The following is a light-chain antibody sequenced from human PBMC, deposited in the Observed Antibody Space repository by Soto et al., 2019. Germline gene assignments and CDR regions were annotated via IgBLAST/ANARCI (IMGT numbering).Light chain of an antibody. CDR3: QQYNGWPLT. CDR1: QSVSSD. V-gene: IGKV3-15*01. CDR2: TAS. Sequence: EIVMTQSPATLSVSPGERATLSCRTSQSVSSDLAWYQQKPGQAPRLLIYTASTRATGIPARFSGSGSGTEFTLTLSSLQSEDFAVYYCQQYNGWPLTFGQGTKV. J-gene: IGKJ1*01.